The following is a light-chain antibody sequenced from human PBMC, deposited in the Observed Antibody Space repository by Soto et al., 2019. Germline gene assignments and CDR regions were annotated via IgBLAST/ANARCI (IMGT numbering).Light chain of an antibody. Sequence: EIVMTPSPATLSVSPGERATLSCRASQSVSSNLAWYQQKPGQAPRLLIYGASTRATGIPARFSGSGSGTEFTLTISSLQSEDFAVYYCQQYNNWPITFGQGTKVDIK. V-gene: IGKV3-15*01. CDR2: GAS. CDR3: QQYNNWPIT. CDR1: QSVSSN. J-gene: IGKJ1*01.